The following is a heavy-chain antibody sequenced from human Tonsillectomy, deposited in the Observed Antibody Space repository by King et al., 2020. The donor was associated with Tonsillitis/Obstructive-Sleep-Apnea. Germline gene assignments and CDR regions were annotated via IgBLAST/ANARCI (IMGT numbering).Heavy chain of an antibody. V-gene: IGHV3-53*04. CDR2: IHNDGST. CDR3: ARGGSWTFDY. J-gene: IGHJ4*02. Sequence: VQLVESGGGLVRPGGSLRLSCAASGFTVTSNFLSWVRQAPGQGLEWVSTIHNDGSTYYADSVKGRFTISRHNSNNTLYLQMNRLRVEDTAVYYCARGGSWTFDYWGLGTLVTVSS. CDR1: GFTVTSNF. D-gene: IGHD6-13*01.